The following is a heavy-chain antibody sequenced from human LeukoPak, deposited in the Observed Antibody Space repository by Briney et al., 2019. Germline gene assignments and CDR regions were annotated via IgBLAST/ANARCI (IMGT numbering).Heavy chain of an antibody. CDR3: AKGYGDLVAFDI. Sequence: GGSLRLSCAASGFSFSSYGMDWVRQAPGKGVEWVAFIRYDGNNKDYADSVKGRFTISRDNSKNTLYLQMNSLRVEDTAVYYCAKGYGDLVAFDIWGQGTMVTVSS. V-gene: IGHV3-30*02. J-gene: IGHJ3*02. D-gene: IGHD4-17*01. CDR1: GFSFSSYG. CDR2: IRYDGNNK.